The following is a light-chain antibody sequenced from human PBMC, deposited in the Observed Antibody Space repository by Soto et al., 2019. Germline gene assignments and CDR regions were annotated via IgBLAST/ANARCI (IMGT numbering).Light chain of an antibody. CDR2: SVS. J-gene: IGKJ1*01. Sequence: AIQMTQSPSSLSASVGDRVTITCRATQGISDDLGWYQQKPGKAPNLLIYSVSSLQSGDPSKFNSSGPGTELHVTIGMLQTEDVATCYCLQDPQYPRTFGQGKKVEVK. CDR3: LQDPQYPRT. V-gene: IGKV1-6*01. CDR1: QGISDD.